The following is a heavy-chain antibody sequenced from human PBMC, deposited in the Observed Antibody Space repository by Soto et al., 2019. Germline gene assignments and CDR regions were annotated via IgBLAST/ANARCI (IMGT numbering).Heavy chain of an antibody. CDR2: ISRSGSTI. Sequence: EVQMVESGGGLVQPGGSLRLSCAASGFTLSSYEMNWVRQAPGKGLEWVSYISRSGSTIYYADSVKGRFTISRDNAKNSLYLQMNSLRAEDTAIYYCARDGRAARPNYYFDYWGQGTLVIVSS. D-gene: IGHD6-6*01. CDR3: ARDGRAARPNYYFDY. CDR1: GFTLSSYE. J-gene: IGHJ4*02. V-gene: IGHV3-48*03.